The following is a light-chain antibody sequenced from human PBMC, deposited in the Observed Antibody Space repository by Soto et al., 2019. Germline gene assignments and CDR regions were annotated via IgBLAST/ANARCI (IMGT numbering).Light chain of an antibody. Sequence: QPVLTQPPSASGTPGQRVTISCSGSSSNIGSNYVYWYQQLPGTAPKLLIYRNIQRPSGVPDRFSGSKSGTSASLAISGLRSEDEADYYCAAWDDSLSGRVVFGGGTKLTVL. CDR3: AAWDDSLSGRVV. V-gene: IGLV1-47*01. CDR2: RNI. CDR1: SSNIGSNY. J-gene: IGLJ2*01.